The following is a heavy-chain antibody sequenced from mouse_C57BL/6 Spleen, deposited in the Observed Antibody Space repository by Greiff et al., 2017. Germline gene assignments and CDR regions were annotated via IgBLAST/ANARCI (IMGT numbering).Heavy chain of an antibody. V-gene: IGHV1-53*01. J-gene: IGHJ4*01. D-gene: IGHD1-1*01. Sequence: VQLQQPGTELVKPGASVKLSCKASGYTFTSYWLHWVKQRPGQGLEWIGNINPSNGGTNYNEKFKSKATLTVDKSSSTAYRQLSSLTSEDSAVYYCARLGGNYGPMDCWGQGTSVTVAS. CDR3: ARLGGNYGPMDC. CDR1: GYTFTSYW. CDR2: INPSNGGT.